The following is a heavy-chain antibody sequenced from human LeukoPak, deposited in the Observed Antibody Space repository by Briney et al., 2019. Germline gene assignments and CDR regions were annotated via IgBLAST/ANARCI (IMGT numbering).Heavy chain of an antibody. V-gene: IGHV4-4*02. CDR3: AREYFSANYFFYYMDV. Sequence: SGTLSLTCVVSGGSITSNWWSWVRQTPGKGLEWIGEIFHSGSTTYNPSLKSRVTMSIDTSKTQFSLKVNSVTAADTAVYYCAREYFSANYFFYYMDVWGTGTTVTVSS. J-gene: IGHJ6*03. D-gene: IGHD3-3*01. CDR2: IFHSGST. CDR1: GGSITSNW.